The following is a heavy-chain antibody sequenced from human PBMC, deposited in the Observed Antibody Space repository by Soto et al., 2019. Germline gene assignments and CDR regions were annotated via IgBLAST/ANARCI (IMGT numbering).Heavy chain of an antibody. V-gene: IGHV4-34*01. CDR2: ISHSGST. J-gene: IGHJ4*02. CDR3: ARGLLLWLDY. D-gene: IGHD2-21*01. Sequence: PSETLSLTCAVYGGSFSGYYWSWIRQPPGKGLEWIGEISHSGSTNYNPSLKSRVTISVDTSKNQFSLKLSSVTAADTAVYYCARGLLLWLDYWGQGTLVTVSS. CDR1: GGSFSGYY.